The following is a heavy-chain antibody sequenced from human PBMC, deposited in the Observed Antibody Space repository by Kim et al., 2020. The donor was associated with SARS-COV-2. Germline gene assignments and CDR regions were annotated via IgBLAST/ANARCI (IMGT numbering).Heavy chain of an antibody. D-gene: IGHD3-3*01. V-gene: IGHV5-51*01. CDR3: ARHTTDALRFLEWSRYDAFDI. J-gene: IGHJ3*02. CDR2: IYPGDSDT. CDR1: GYNFTSYW. Sequence: GESLKISCKGSGYNFTSYWIGWVRQMPGKGLEWMGIIYPGDSDTRYSPSFQGQVTISADKSISTAYLQWSSLKASDTAMYYCARHTTDALRFLEWSRYDAFDIWGQGTMVTVSS.